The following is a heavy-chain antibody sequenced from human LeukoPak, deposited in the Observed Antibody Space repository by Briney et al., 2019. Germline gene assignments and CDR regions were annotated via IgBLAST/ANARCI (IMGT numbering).Heavy chain of an antibody. CDR1: GYRFTRKW. CDR2: IYPGDSDT. J-gene: IGHJ3*02. CDR3: ARHFRYSSSWYADFAFDI. Sequence: GASLKISCKGYGYRFTRKWIGWVRPMLGKGLEWMAIIYPGDSDTRYSPSFQGQVTISADKSISTAYLQWSSLKASDTAMYYCARHFRYSSSWYADFAFDIWGQGTMVTVSS. D-gene: IGHD6-13*01. V-gene: IGHV5-51*01.